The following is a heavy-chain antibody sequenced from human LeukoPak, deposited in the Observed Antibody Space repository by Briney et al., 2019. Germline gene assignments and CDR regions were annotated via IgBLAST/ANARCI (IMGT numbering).Heavy chain of an antibody. V-gene: IGHV3-23*01. CDR3: AKDLGYKWEQRRAVGAFDI. Sequence: PGGSLRLSCAASGFTFSSYAMSWVRQAPGKGLEWVSAISGSGGSTYYADSVKGRFTISRDNSKNTLYLQMNSLRAEDTAVYYCAKDLGYKWEQRRAVGAFDIWGQGTMVTVSS. CDR2: ISGSGGST. J-gene: IGHJ3*02. CDR1: GFTFSSYA. D-gene: IGHD1-20*01.